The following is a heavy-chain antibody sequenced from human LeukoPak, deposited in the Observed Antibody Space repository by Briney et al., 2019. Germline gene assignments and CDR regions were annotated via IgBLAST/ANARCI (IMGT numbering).Heavy chain of an antibody. CDR2: ISSGGST. CDR3: AKDRASSGSYSFDY. CDR1: GFTFSSYA. Sequence: GGSLRLSCAASGFTFSSYAMNWVRQAPGKGLEWASAISSGGSTYYADSVTGRFTIPRDNSKNTLYLQMNSLRAEDTAVYYCAKDRASSGSYSFDYWGQGTLVTVSS. V-gene: IGHV3-23*01. J-gene: IGHJ4*02. D-gene: IGHD1-26*01.